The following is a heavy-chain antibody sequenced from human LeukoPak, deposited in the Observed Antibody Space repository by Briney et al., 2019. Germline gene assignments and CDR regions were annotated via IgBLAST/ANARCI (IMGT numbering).Heavy chain of an antibody. Sequence: QPGGSLRLSCAASGFSFSNSGMSWVRQAPAKGLEWVAGISGGGANTHYADSVKGRFTISRDNSKNTLFLQMNSLRDEDTAIYYCSKWNGYGDYWGQGTLVTASS. CDR3: SKWNGYGDY. CDR2: ISGGGANT. V-gene: IGHV3-23*01. CDR1: GFSFSNSG. J-gene: IGHJ4*02. D-gene: IGHD1-1*01.